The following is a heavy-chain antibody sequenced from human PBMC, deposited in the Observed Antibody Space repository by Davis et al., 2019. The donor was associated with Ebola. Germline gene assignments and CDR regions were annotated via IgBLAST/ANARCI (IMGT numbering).Heavy chain of an antibody. Sequence: PSETLSLTCTVSGGSISSSSYYWGWIRQPPGKGLEWIGSIYYSGSTYYNPSLKSRVTISVDTSKNQFSLKLSSVTAADTAVYYCARQLNVVVTAISWFDPWGQGTLVTVSS. D-gene: IGHD2-21*02. CDR2: IYYSGST. V-gene: IGHV4-39*01. CDR3: ARQLNVVVTAISWFDP. CDR1: GGSISSSSYY. J-gene: IGHJ5*02.